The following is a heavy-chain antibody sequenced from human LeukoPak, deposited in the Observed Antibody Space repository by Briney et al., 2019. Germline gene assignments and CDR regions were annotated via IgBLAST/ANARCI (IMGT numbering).Heavy chain of an antibody. CDR2: ISGSSDKI. CDR3: VRIPNSANFPNWFDP. D-gene: IGHD4/OR15-4a*01. CDR1: GFTFSTST. V-gene: IGHV3-21*01. J-gene: IGHJ5*02. Sequence: GGSLRLSCAASGFTFSTSTMNWVRQAPGKGLEWMSSISGSSDKIYYADSVKGRFTISRDNAKDSLYLQMNSLGAEDTAMYYCVRIPNSANFPNWFDPWGQGTLVTVSS.